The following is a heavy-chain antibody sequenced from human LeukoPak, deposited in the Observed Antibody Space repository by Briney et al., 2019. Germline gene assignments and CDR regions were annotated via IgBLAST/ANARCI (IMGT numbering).Heavy chain of an antibody. CDR2: ISWDGGST. V-gene: IGHV3-43*01. J-gene: IGHJ5*02. CDR1: GFTFDDYT. CDR3: ARGRYTPGP. D-gene: IGHD1-1*01. Sequence: GGSLRLSCAASGFTFDDYTMHWVRQAPGKGLEWVSLISWDGGSTYYADSVKGRFTISRDNAKSSLYLQMNSLRAEDTAVYYCARGRYTPGPWGQGTLVTVSS.